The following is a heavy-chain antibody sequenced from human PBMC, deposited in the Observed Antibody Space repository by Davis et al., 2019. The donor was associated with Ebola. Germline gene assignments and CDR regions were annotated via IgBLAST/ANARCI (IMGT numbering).Heavy chain of an antibody. Sequence: GGSLRLSCAASGFTFSSYAMSWVRQAPGKGLEWVANIKQDGSEKYYVDSVKGRFTISRDNAKNSLYLQMNSLRAEDTAVYYCARDRGEWELLRYFDLWGRGTLVTVSS. D-gene: IGHD1-26*01. J-gene: IGHJ2*01. CDR1: GFTFSSYA. V-gene: IGHV3-7*03. CDR3: ARDRGEWELLRYFDL. CDR2: IKQDGSEK.